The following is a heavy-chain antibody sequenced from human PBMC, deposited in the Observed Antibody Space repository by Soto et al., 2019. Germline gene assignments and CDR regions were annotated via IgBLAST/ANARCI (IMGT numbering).Heavy chain of an antibody. CDR1: GFKFSNYA. J-gene: IGHJ4*02. D-gene: IGHD3-16*01. Sequence: GGSLRLSCAAFGFKFSNYAMSWVRQAPGKGLEWVSLISATGGGTYYADSVKGRFTISRDNSHNTLYLQVHSLTAEDTAVYYCAKDRRAGGNSAFYFDFWGQGAQVTVS. CDR2: ISATGGGT. CDR3: AKDRRAGGNSAFYFDF. V-gene: IGHV3-23*01.